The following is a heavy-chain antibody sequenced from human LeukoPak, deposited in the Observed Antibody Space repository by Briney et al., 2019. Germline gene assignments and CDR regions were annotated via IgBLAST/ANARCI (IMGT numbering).Heavy chain of an antibody. CDR2: IYSDGDK. D-gene: IGHD3-22*01. CDR1: GFSVSNNY. Sequence: GGSLRLSCAASGFSVSNNYMSWVRQAPGKGLEWVSLIYSDGDKRYAASVKGRFTISRDNSKNTLYLQMDSLRVEDTAVYYCGGYSSLDHWGQGTLVTVSS. J-gene: IGHJ4*02. CDR3: GGYSSLDH. V-gene: IGHV3-53*01.